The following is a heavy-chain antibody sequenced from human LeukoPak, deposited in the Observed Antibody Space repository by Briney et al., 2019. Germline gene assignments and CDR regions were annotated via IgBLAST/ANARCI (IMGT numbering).Heavy chain of an antibody. Sequence: PGGSLRLSCAASGFTFSSYSMNWVRQAPGKGLEWVSSISSSSSYIYYADSVKGRFTISRDNAKNSLYLQMNSLRAEDTAVYYCARDIYCSGGSCYYDYWGQGTLVTVSS. J-gene: IGHJ4*02. CDR2: ISSSSSYI. V-gene: IGHV3-21*01. CDR1: GFTFSSYS. D-gene: IGHD2-15*01. CDR3: ARDIYCSGGSCYYDY.